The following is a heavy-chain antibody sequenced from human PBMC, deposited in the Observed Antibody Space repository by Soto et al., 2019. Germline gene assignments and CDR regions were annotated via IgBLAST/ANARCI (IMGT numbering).Heavy chain of an antibody. CDR3: AKIKGAITFLHFDT. J-gene: IGHJ4*02. CDR1: TSNLKNYA. Sequence: GGSLRLSCVDSTSNLKNYAMAWVRQAPGKGLEWVSALTDTGGSTYYAASVKGRFTISRDNSRNTLFLQMDRLRVDDTAVYYCAKIKGAITFLHFDTWGQGTLVTVSS. V-gene: IGHV3-23*01. CDR2: LTDTGGST. D-gene: IGHD3-16*01.